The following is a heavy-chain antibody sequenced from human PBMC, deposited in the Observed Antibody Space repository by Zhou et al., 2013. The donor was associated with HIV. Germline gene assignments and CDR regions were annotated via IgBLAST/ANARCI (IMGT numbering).Heavy chain of an antibody. V-gene: IGHV1-2*02. CDR2: INPNSGAT. Sequence: QGQLVQSGAEVKKPGASVKVSCKASGYTFTGYYMHWVRQAPGQGLEWMGWINPNSGATSYAQKFQDRVTINADESTSTAYMKLTSLRSEDTAVYYCASGCLGGDCSFDHWGQGTLVTVSA. CDR1: GYTFTGYY. D-gene: IGHD2-21*02. J-gene: IGHJ4*02. CDR3: ASGCLGGDCSFDH.